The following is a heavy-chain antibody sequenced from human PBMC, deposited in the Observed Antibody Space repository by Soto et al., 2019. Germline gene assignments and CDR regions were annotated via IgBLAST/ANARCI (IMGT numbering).Heavy chain of an antibody. V-gene: IGHV2-26*01. Sequence: SGPTLVNPTETLTLTCTVSGFSLSNARMGVSWIRQPPGKALEWLAHIFSNDEKSYSTSLKSRLTISKDTSKSQVVLTMTNMDPVDTATYYCALHARYSSSWYSFDYWGQGTLVTVSS. CDR2: IFSNDEK. D-gene: IGHD6-13*01. CDR3: ALHARYSSSWYSFDY. CDR1: GFSLSNARMG. J-gene: IGHJ4*02.